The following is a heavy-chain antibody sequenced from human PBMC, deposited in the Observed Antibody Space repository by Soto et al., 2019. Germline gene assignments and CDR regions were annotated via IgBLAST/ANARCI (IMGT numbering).Heavy chain of an antibody. CDR1: GFPFNVFW. J-gene: IGHJ4*02. V-gene: IGHV3-7*01. CDR2: IKQDGSEK. CDR3: ERDCSSRCPDS. Sequence: GGSMRLSSAASGFPFNVFWMGLFRQAPGKGLEWVANIKQDGSEKYYVDSVKGRFTISRDNAKNSLYLQMSSLRVDDTGVYYCERDCSSRCPDSWGPGTLVTVPQ. D-gene: IGHD2-2*01.